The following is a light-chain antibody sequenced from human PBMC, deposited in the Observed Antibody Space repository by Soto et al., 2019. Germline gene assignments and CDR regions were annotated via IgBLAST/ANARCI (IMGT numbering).Light chain of an antibody. J-gene: IGKJ3*01. V-gene: IGKV3-11*01. Sequence: EIVLTQSPATLSWSPGERATLSCRASQSVSSHLACYQQKPGQPPRVLIYDASNRATGIPARFSGSGAGTDFALTISSLEPEDFAVYYCQQRSNWPPRFTYGPGTKVYIK. CDR1: QSVSSH. CDR2: DAS. CDR3: QQRSNWPPRFT.